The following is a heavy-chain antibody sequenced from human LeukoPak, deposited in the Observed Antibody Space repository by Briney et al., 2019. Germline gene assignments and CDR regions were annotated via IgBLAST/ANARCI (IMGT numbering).Heavy chain of an antibody. D-gene: IGHD3-3*01. Sequence: SETLSLTCAVYGGSFSGYYWSWIRQPPGKGLEWIGEINHSGSTNYNPSLKSRVTISVDTSKNQFSLKLSSVTAADTAVYYCARWSGVYYYYYGMDVWGQGTTVTVS. CDR1: GGSFSGYY. V-gene: IGHV4-34*01. CDR3: ARWSGVYYYYYGMDV. CDR2: INHSGST. J-gene: IGHJ6*02.